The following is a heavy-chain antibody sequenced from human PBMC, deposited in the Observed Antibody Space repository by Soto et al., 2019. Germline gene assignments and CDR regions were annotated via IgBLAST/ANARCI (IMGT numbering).Heavy chain of an antibody. CDR3: ARGIAAAGTRWFDP. Sequence: GESLKISCAASGFTFSSYSMNWVRQAPGKGLEWVSSISSSSSYIYYADSVKGRFTISRDNAKNSLYLQMNSLRAEDTAVYYCARGIAAAGTRWFDPWGQGTLVTVSS. CDR2: ISSSSSYI. J-gene: IGHJ5*02. CDR1: GFTFSSYS. D-gene: IGHD6-13*01. V-gene: IGHV3-21*01.